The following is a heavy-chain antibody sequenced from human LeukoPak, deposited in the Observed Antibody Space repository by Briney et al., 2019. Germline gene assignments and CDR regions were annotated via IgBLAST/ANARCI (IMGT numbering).Heavy chain of an antibody. J-gene: IGHJ4*02. CDR2: IIPIFGTA. CDR3: ARRGEGYSSKWYYFDY. Sequence: GASVKVSCKASGGTFSSYAISWVRQAPGQGLEWMGGIIPIFGTANYAQKFQGRVTITADESTSTAYMELSSLRSEDAAVYYCARRGEGYSSKWYYFDYWGQGTLVTVSS. CDR1: GGTFSSYA. V-gene: IGHV1-69*13. D-gene: IGHD6-13*01.